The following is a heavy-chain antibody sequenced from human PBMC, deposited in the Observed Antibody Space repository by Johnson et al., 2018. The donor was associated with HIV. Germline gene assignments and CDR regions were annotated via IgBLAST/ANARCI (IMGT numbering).Heavy chain of an antibody. Sequence: VQLLESGGGLVQPGGSLRLSCAASGFTVSSNYMSWVRQAPGKGLEWVSVIYSGGSTYYADSVKGRFTISRDNSKNTLYLQMNSLRAEDTAVYYCAKEGITMEVDIWGQGTMVTVSS. D-gene: IGHD3-10*01. CDR1: GFTVSSNY. J-gene: IGHJ3*02. CDR2: IYSGGST. CDR3: AKEGITMEVDI. V-gene: IGHV3-66*01.